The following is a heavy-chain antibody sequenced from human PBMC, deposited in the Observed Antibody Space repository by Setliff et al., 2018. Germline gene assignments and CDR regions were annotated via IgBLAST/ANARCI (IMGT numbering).Heavy chain of an antibody. D-gene: IGHD3-22*01. J-gene: IGHJ4*02. Sequence: ASETLSLTCTVSGGSISSGGYYWSWIRQPPGKGLEWIGYIYSSGSTYYNPSLKSRVSISVDTSKNQFSLKLSSVTAADTAVYYCARESRYYYDNLGTLDYWGQGTLVTVSS. CDR1: GGSISSGGYY. V-gene: IGHV4-30-4*08. CDR3: ARESRYYYDNLGTLDY. CDR2: IYSSGST.